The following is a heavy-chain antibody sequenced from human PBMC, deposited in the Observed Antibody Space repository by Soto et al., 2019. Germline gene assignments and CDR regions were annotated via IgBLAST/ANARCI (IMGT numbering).Heavy chain of an antibody. CDR2: VSFDGSNK. J-gene: IGHJ4*02. CDR3: ARDQTGITTAGGGRIDH. V-gene: IGHV3-30-3*01. CDR1: GFTFSTHA. D-gene: IGHD6-13*01. Sequence: QVQLVESGGGVVQPGRSLRLSCAASGFTFSTHAMHWVRQAQGKGLECVAIVSFDGSNKYYADSVKGRFTISRDNSKKTLYLQMSGLTPEDTAVYYFARDQTGITTAGGGRIDHWGQGTLVTVSS.